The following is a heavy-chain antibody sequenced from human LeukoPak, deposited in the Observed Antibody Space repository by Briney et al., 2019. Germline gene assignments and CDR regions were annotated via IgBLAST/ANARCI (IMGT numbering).Heavy chain of an antibody. V-gene: IGHV3-23*01. CDR3: LPSKCGE. Sequence: GGSLRLSCSPSGFTFSSNSMTSLRQAPGKGLEWVSSIVDSGDRTFYADSVKGRFTIPRDNDKNTLYLQMHTLRVEDAAMYYCLPSKCGEGGQGTLVTVSS. D-gene: IGHD2-21*01. CDR2: IVDSGDRT. J-gene: IGHJ4*02. CDR1: GFTFSSNS.